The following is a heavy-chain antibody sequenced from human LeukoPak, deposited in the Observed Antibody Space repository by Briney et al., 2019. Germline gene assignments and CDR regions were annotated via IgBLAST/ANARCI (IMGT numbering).Heavy chain of an antibody. CDR1: GYTFTSYG. V-gene: IGHV1-18*01. CDR3: ARGRGYSYGYYYYYMDV. D-gene: IGHD5-18*01. J-gene: IGHJ6*03. Sequence: ASVKVSCKASGYTFTSYGISWVRQAPGQGLEWMGWISAYNGNTSYAQKLQGRVTMTTDTSTSTAYMELRSLRSDGTAVYYCARGRGYSYGYYYYYMDVWGKGTTVTVSS. CDR2: ISAYNGNT.